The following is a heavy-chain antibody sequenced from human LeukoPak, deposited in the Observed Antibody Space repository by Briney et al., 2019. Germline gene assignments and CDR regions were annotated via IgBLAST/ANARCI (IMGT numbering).Heavy chain of an antibody. D-gene: IGHD1-26*01. CDR1: GFTFSSYE. J-gene: IGHJ4*02. V-gene: IGHV3-48*03. Sequence: GGSLRLSCAASGFTFSSYEMNWVRQAPGKGLEWVSYISSSGSTIYYADSVKGRFTISRDNAKNSLYLQMNSLRAEDTAVYYCASVEATTVDYWGQGTLVTVSS. CDR2: ISSSGSTI. CDR3: ASVEATTVDY.